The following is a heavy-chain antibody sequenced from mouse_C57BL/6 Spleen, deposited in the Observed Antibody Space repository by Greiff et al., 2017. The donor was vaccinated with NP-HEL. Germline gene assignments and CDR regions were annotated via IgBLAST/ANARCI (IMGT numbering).Heavy chain of an antibody. Sequence: VKLMESGAELARPGASVKLSCKASGYTFTSYGISWVKQRTGQGLEWIGEIYPRSGNTYYNEKFKGKATLTADKSSSTAYMELRSLTSEDSAVYFCAREKPFAYWGQGTLVTVSA. CDR2: IYPRSGNT. J-gene: IGHJ3*01. V-gene: IGHV1-81*01. CDR1: GYTFTSYG. CDR3: AREKPFAY.